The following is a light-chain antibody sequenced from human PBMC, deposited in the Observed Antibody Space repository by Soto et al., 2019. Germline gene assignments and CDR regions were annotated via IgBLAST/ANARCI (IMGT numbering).Light chain of an antibody. J-gene: IGKJ3*01. V-gene: IGKV1-9*01. CDR1: QGISSY. Sequence: IQLTQSPSSLSASVGDRVTITCRASQGISSYLAWYQQKPGKAAKLLIYAASTLQSGVPSRFSGSGSGTDFTLTISSLQPEDFATYYCQQLHSYPPFTFGPGTKVDIK. CDR3: QQLHSYPPFT. CDR2: AAS.